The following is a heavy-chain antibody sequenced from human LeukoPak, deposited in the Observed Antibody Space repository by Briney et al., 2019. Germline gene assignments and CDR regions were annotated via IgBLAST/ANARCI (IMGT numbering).Heavy chain of an antibody. D-gene: IGHD2-2*01. CDR2: IYTSGST. Sequence: SETLSLTCTVSGGSISSYYWSWIRQPAGKGLEWIGRIYTSGSTNYNPSLKSRVTMSVDTSKNQFSLKLSSVTAADTAVYYCARGFDCSSASCSCMDLWGQGTTVTVSS. CDR3: ARGFDCSSASCSCMDL. CDR1: GGSISSYY. V-gene: IGHV4-4*07. J-gene: IGHJ6*02.